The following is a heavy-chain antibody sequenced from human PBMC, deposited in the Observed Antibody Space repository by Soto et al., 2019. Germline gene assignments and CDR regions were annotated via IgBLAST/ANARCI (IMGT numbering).Heavy chain of an antibody. CDR2: IYYSGST. J-gene: IGHJ4*02. V-gene: IGHV4-59*01. D-gene: IGHD6-19*01. CDR3: ARGGPGIAVARN. CDR1: GGSISSYY. Sequence: QVQLQESGPGLVKPSETLSLTCTVSGGSISSYYWSWIRQPPGKGLEWIGYIYYSGSTNYNPSLTSRVTISVDTSKTQFSLKLSSVTAADTAVYYCARGGPGIAVARNWGQGTLVTVSS.